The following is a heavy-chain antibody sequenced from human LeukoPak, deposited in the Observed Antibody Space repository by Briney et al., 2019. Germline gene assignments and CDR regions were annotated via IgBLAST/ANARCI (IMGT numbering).Heavy chain of an antibody. D-gene: IGHD2-15*01. J-gene: IGHJ5*02. Sequence: VASVKVSCKASGGTFSSYAISWVRRAPGQGRECMGGIIPIFCTANYAQNFQGRVTITADKSTTTAYVELSSLRSEDTAVYYCARVGGPLGYCSGGSCPNWFDPWGQGTLVTVSS. CDR3: ARVGGPLGYCSGGSCPNWFDP. CDR2: IIPIFCTA. V-gene: IGHV1-69*06. CDR1: GGTFSSYA.